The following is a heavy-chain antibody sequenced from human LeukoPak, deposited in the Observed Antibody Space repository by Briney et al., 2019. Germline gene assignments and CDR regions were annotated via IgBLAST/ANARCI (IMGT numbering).Heavy chain of an antibody. CDR3: AKDLALDYDSSGYYLAGAFDI. Sequence: PGGSLRLSCAASGFTFSSYAMSWVRQAPGKGLEWASAISGSGGSTYYADSVKGRFTISRDNSKNTLYLQMNSLRAEDTAVYYCAKDLALDYDSSGYYLAGAFDIWGQGTMVTVSS. J-gene: IGHJ3*02. CDR2: ISGSGGST. D-gene: IGHD3-22*01. V-gene: IGHV3-23*01. CDR1: GFTFSSYA.